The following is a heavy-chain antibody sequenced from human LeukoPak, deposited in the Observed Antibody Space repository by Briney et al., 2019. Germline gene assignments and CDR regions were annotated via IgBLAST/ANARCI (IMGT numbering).Heavy chain of an antibody. Sequence: PSETLSLTCTVSGGSISSYYWGWIRQPPGKGLEWIGNLYYSGTTYYNPSLKSRVTISVDMSKNQFSLKLSSVTAADTAIYYCTRQTQDDSSGYYYPCYFDYWGQGTLVTVSS. CDR3: TRQTQDDSSGYYYPCYFDY. CDR1: GGSISSYY. J-gene: IGHJ4*02. D-gene: IGHD3-22*01. V-gene: IGHV4-39*01. CDR2: LYYSGTT.